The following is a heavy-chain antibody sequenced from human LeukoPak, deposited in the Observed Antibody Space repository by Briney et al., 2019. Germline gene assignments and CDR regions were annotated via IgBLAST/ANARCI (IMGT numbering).Heavy chain of an antibody. Sequence: PSETLSLTCAVYGGSFSGYYWSWIRQPPGKGLEWIGEINHSGSTNYNPSLKSRVTISVDTSKNQFSLELSSVTAADTAVYYCASPGDYYDSSGPPSYFDYWGQGTLVTVSS. CDR2: INHSGST. CDR1: GGSFSGYY. D-gene: IGHD3-22*01. V-gene: IGHV4-34*01. J-gene: IGHJ4*02. CDR3: ASPGDYYDSSGPPSYFDY.